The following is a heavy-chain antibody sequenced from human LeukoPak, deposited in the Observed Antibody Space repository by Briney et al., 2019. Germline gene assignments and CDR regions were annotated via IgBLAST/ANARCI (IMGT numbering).Heavy chain of an antibody. D-gene: IGHD2-21*02. V-gene: IGHV3-53*01. CDR3: ARAGAYCGGDCSVDY. CDR2: IYSGGST. J-gene: IGHJ4*02. CDR1: GFTVSYNY. Sequence: GGSLRLSCAASGFTVSYNYMSWVRQAPGEGLEWVSGIYSGGSTYYTDSVKGRFTISRDNSKNTLYLQMNGLRGEDTAVYYCARAGAYCGGDCSVDYWGQGTLVTVSS.